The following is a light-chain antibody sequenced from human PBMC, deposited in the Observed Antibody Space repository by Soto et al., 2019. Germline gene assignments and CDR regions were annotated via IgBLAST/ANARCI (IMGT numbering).Light chain of an antibody. Sequence: NFMLTQPHSVSESPGKTLSISCTRSSGSIANNYVQWYQQRPGSAPTTVIYENNQRLSGVPDRFSGSKSGNTASLTVSGLQAEDEADYYCSSYAGSNNFVVFGGGTKLTVL. CDR3: SSYAGSNNFVV. CDR2: ENN. V-gene: IGLV6-57*04. J-gene: IGLJ2*01. CDR1: SGSIANNY.